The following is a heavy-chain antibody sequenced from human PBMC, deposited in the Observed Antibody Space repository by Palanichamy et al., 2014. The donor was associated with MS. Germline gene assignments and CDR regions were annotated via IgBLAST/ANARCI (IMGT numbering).Heavy chain of an antibody. J-gene: IGHJ4*02. Sequence: EVQLVESGGGLVKPGGSLRLSCAASGFTFSNAWMNWVRQAPGKGPEWVGRIKSKTDGGTTDYAAPVKGRFTISRDDSKNTLYLQMNSLKTEDTAVYYCTTDRYYYDSSGYYYYDYWGQGTLVTVSS. V-gene: IGHV3-15*07. CDR1: GFTFSNAW. D-gene: IGHD3-22*01. CDR3: TTDRYYYDSSGYYYYDY. CDR2: IKSKTDGGTT.